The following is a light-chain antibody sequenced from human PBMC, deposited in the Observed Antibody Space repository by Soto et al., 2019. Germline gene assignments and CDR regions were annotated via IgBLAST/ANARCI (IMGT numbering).Light chain of an antibody. CDR2: EVT. V-gene: IGLV2-14*01. CDR1: SHDVGRYDY. Sequence: QSVLTQPASVSGSPGQSITISCTGTSHDVGRYDYVSWYKQHPGKAPKILIYEVTYRPSGVSNRFSASKSGNTASLTISGLQPEDEADYYCNSYTSSNTLVFGTGTKLTVL. CDR3: NSYTSSNTLV. J-gene: IGLJ1*01.